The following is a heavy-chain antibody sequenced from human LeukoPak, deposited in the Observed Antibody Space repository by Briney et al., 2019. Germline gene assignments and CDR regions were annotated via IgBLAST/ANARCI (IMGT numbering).Heavy chain of an antibody. D-gene: IGHD1-7*01. CDR1: GYSFTSYW. J-gene: IGHJ6*02. CDR3: ARGTTAFYYYNGMDV. Sequence: GESLKISCKGSGYSFTSYWIGWVRPMPGKGLEWMGIIYPGDSDTRYSPSFQGQVTISADKSISTAYLQWSSLKASDTAMYYCARGTTAFYYYNGMDVWGQGITVTVSS. CDR2: IYPGDSDT. V-gene: IGHV5-51*01.